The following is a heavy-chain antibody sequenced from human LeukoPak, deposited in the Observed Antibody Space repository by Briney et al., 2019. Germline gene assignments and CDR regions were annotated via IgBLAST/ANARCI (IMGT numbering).Heavy chain of an antibody. Sequence: GGSLRLSCAASGFTFSDYNMRWIRQAPRKRLEWVSSISRSGSTKYYADSVKGRFTISRDNAKNSLFLQMNSLRAEDTAVYYCARVLRYCSGGNCYSGGLGYMDVWGKGTTVTISS. CDR1: GFTFSDYN. CDR3: ARVLRYCSGGNCYSGGLGYMDV. CDR2: ISRSGSTK. D-gene: IGHD2-15*01. J-gene: IGHJ6*03. V-gene: IGHV3-11*01.